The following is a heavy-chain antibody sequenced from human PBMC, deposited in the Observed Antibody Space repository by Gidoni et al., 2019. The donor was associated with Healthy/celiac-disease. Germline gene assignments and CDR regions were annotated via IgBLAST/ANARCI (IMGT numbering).Heavy chain of an antibody. CDR3: AKESGYSSGWRGFDP. V-gene: IGHV3-23*01. Sequence: EVQLLESGGGLVQPGGSLRLSCAPSGFTFISYASRWVRQAPGKGLEWVSAISGSGGSTYYADSVKGRFTISRDNSKNTLYLQMNSLRAEDTAVYYCAKESGYSSGWRGFDPWGQGTLVTVSS. CDR2: ISGSGGST. D-gene: IGHD6-19*01. CDR1: GFTFISYA. J-gene: IGHJ5*02.